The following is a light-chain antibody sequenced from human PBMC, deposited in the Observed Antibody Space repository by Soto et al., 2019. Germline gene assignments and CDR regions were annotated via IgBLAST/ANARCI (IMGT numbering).Light chain of an antibody. J-gene: IGKJ1*01. V-gene: IGKV3-15*01. CDR3: QQYNNWPRT. Sequence: EVLMTQSPATLSVSPGERVTLSCRASQSINSNLAWYQQKPGQAPRLLIYGASTRATGIPARFSGSGSGTEFTLTISSLQSEDFAVYYCQQYNNWPRTFGQGTKVDIK. CDR2: GAS. CDR1: QSINSN.